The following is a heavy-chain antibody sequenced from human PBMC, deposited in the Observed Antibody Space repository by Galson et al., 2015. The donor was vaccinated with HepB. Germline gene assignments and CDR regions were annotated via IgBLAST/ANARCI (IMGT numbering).Heavy chain of an antibody. J-gene: IGHJ6*02. CDR1: GFTVSDYY. Sequence: SLRLSCAASGFTVSDYYMSWIRQAPGKGLECVAYIRGSTGYRNYADSVKGRFTISSDNAKNSLHLQMNSLRAEDTAVYYCAREGENYCGNSGVYYYYYGMDVWGQGTSVTVSS. CDR2: IRGSTGYR. V-gene: IGHV3-11*06. D-gene: IGHD4-23*01. CDR3: AREGENYCGNSGVYYYYYGMDV.